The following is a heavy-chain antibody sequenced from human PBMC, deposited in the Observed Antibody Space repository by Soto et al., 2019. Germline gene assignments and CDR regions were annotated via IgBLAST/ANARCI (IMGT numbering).Heavy chain of an antibody. J-gene: IGHJ4*02. CDR2: ISGSGGST. V-gene: IGHV3-23*01. D-gene: IGHD3-22*01. CDR3: AKDKSTAVTTTLSGLFDY. CDR1: GFTFSIYA. Sequence: GGSLRLSCAASGFTFSIYAMSWVRQAPGKGLEWVSAISGSGGSTYYADSVKGRFTISGDNSKNTLYLQMNSLRAEDTAVYYCAKDKSTAVTTTLSGLFDYWGQGTLVTVSS.